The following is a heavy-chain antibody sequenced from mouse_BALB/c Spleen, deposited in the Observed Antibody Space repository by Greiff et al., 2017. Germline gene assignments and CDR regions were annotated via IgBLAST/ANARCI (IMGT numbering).Heavy chain of an antibody. CDR2: IRLKSDNYAT. CDR1: GFTFSSYW. Sequence: EVKLMESGGGLVQPGGSMKLSCVASGFTFSSYWMSWVRQSPEKGLEWVAEIRLKSDNYATHYAESVKGKFTISRDDSKSRLYLQMNSLRAEDTGIYYCRGYPYYYAMDYWGQGTSVTVSS. CDR3: RGYPYYYAMDY. J-gene: IGHJ4*01. V-gene: IGHV6-3*01. D-gene: IGHD5-1*01.